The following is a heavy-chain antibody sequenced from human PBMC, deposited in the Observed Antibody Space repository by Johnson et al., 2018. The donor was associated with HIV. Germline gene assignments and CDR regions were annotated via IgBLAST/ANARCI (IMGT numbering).Heavy chain of an antibody. CDR1: GFTFDDYA. J-gene: IGHJ3*02. CDR3: AGAQVVTIWGGTFDI. CDR2: ISGSGGST. D-gene: IGHD5-12*01. V-gene: IGHV3-23*04. Sequence: VQLVESGGGLVQPGGSLRLSCAASGFTFDDYAMHWVRQAPGKGLEWVSAISGSGGSTYYADSVEGRFTISRDNSKNTLYLQMNSLRTGDTALYYCAGAQVVTIWGGTFDIWGQGTMVTVSS.